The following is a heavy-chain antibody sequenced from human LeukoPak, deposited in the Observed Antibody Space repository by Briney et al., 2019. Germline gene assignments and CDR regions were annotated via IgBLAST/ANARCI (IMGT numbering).Heavy chain of an antibody. J-gene: IGHJ4*02. V-gene: IGHV3-23*01. D-gene: IGHD6-13*01. CDR2: ISGSGGIT. CDR3: AKDAAAAGSAYYFEY. Sequence: GGSLRLSCAASGFIFSNYAMSWVRQDPGKGLEWVSVISGSGGITYYEDSVKGRFTISRDNSKNTLYLQMNSLRADDTAIYYCAKDAAAAGSAYYFEYWGQGTLVTVSS. CDR1: GFIFSNYA.